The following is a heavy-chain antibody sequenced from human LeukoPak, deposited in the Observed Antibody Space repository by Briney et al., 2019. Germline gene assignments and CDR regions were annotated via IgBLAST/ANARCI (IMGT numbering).Heavy chain of an antibody. CDR3: ARDLRIYRAGDSWYLFDY. CDR1: GFTFSSYW. CDR2: IKQDGSEK. Sequence: GGSLRLSCAASGFTFSSYWMSWVRQAPGKGLEWVANIKQDGSEKYYVDSVKGRFTISRDNAKNSLYLQMNSLRAEDTAVYYCARDLRIYRAGDSWYLFDYWGQGTPVTVSS. D-gene: IGHD6-13*01. V-gene: IGHV3-7*05. J-gene: IGHJ4*02.